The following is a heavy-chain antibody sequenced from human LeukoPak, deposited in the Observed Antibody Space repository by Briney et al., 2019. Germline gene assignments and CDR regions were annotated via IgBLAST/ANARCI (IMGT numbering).Heavy chain of an antibody. J-gene: IGHJ4*02. CDR2: ISGSGGST. CDR1: GFTFNIYA. CDR3: VKSRGLFDPYFDY. V-gene: IGHV3-23*01. D-gene: IGHD3-10*01. Sequence: GGSLRLSCAASGFTFNIYAMSWVRQAAGKGLEWVSAISGSGGSTYYADSVKGRFTISRDNSKNTLYLQMNSLRAEDTAVYYCVKSRGLFDPYFDYWGQGTLVTVSS.